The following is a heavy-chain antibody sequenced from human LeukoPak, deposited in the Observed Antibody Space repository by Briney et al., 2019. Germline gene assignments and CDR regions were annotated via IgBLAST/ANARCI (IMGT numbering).Heavy chain of an antibody. CDR1: GFTFSSYE. Sequence: PGGSLRLSCAAPGFTFSSYEMNWVRQAPGKGLEWVSYISSSGSTIYYAESVRGRFSISRDNAKSSLYLQMNSLRDEDTAVYYCVRDLGWAFDYWGQGTLVTVSS. CDR3: VRDLGWAFDY. D-gene: IGHD3/OR15-3a*01. V-gene: IGHV3-48*03. J-gene: IGHJ4*02. CDR2: ISSSGSTI.